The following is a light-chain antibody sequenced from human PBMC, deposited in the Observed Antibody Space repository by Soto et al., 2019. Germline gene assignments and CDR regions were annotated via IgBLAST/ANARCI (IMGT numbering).Light chain of an antibody. J-gene: IGLJ3*02. CDR1: SSNIGSNT. CDR3: AAWADSLNGWV. Sequence: QSVLTQPPSASGTPGQRVTISCSGSSSNIGSNTVNWYQQLPGTAPKLLIYSNNQRPSGGPDRFSGSKSGTSASLAISGLQSEDDADYYCAAWADSLNGWVFGGGTKLAVL. CDR2: SNN. V-gene: IGLV1-44*01.